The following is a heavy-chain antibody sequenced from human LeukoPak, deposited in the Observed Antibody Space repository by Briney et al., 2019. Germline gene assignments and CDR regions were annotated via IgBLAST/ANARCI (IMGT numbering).Heavy chain of an antibody. D-gene: IGHD2-15*01. CDR1: GFTFSSSG. Sequence: GGSLRLSCAASGFTFSSSGMHWVRQAPGKGLEWVAVILYNGSNKYYADSVKGRFTISRDSSKNTLYLQMNSLRVEDTAVYYCARAGRYCSGGSCYRGYSWFDPWGQGTLVTVSS. CDR3: ARAGRYCSGGSCYRGYSWFDP. J-gene: IGHJ5*02. CDR2: ILYNGSNK. V-gene: IGHV3-33*01.